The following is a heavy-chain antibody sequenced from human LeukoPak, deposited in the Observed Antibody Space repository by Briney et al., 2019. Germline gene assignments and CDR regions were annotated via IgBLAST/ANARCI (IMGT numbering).Heavy chain of an antibody. CDR2: INDSGGST. V-gene: IGHV3-23*01. CDR1: GFTFSNYA. Sequence: GGSLRLSCAASGFTFSNYAMSWVRQAPGKGLEGVSTINDSGGSTYYADSVKGRFTISRDNSKNTLYLQMNSLRAEDTAVYYCAKAYTYYYGSGSYYGHYYDMDVWGQGTTVTVSS. CDR3: AKAYTYYYGSGSYYGHYYDMDV. D-gene: IGHD3-10*01. J-gene: IGHJ6*02.